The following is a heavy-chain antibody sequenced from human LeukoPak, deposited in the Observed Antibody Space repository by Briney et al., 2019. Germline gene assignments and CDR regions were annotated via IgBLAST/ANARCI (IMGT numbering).Heavy chain of an antibody. Sequence: GRSLRLSCAASGFTFSSYWMSWVRQAPGKGLEWVANIKQDGSEKYYVDSVKGRFTISRDNAKNSLYLQMNSLRAEDTAVYYCARETGYCSGGSCYYYYYYMDVWGKGTTVTISS. CDR1: GFTFSSYW. CDR3: ARETGYCSGGSCYYYYYYMDV. D-gene: IGHD2-15*01. CDR2: IKQDGSEK. J-gene: IGHJ6*03. V-gene: IGHV3-7*01.